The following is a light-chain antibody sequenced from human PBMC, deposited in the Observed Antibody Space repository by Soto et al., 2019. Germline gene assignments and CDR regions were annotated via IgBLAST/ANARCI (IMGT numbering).Light chain of an antibody. J-gene: IGKJ1*01. V-gene: IGKV1-5*03. CDR2: KSS. CDR3: QQYNSYRA. CDR1: ESIDSW. Sequence: DIQMTQSPSTLSASVGDRVTITCRASESIDSWLAWHQQKPGRAPKLLISKSSSLESGVPSRFSGSGSGTEFTLTISSLQPDDCATYYCQQYNSYRAFGQGTKVEI.